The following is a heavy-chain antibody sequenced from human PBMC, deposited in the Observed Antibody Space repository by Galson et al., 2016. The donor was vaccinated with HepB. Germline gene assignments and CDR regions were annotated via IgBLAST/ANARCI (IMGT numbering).Heavy chain of an antibody. CDR1: GDSVSSENAG. CDR2: TYYRSKWYS. D-gene: IGHD1-7*01. Sequence: CAISGDSVSSENAGWNWIRQSPSRGLEWLGKTYYRSKWYSDYAPSIKSRISITVDTSKNQFSLQLNSMTPEDTAVYYCARHWDSTWYYFDYWGQGTLVTVSS. V-gene: IGHV6-1*01. J-gene: IGHJ4*02. CDR3: ARHWDSTWYYFDY.